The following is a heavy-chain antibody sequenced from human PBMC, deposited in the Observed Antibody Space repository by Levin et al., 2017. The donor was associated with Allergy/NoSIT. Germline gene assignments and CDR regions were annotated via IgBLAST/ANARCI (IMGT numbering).Heavy chain of an antibody. CDR2: IGTAGDT. CDR3: ARGSMVWESNAFDI. D-gene: IGHD3-10*01. J-gene: IGHJ3*02. CDR1: GFTFSSYD. Sequence: GGSLRLSCAASGFTFSSYDMHWVRQATGKGLEWVSAIGTAGDTYYPGSVKGRFTISRENAKNSLYLQMNSLRAGDTAVYYCARGSMVWESNAFDIWGQGTMVTVSS. V-gene: IGHV3-13*01.